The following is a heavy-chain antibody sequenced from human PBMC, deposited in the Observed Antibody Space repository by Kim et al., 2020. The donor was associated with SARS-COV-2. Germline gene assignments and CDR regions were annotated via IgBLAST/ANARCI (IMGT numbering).Heavy chain of an antibody. V-gene: IGHV3-23*01. CDR1: GFTFSSYA. CDR3: AATWELLWFGEARSGFDY. D-gene: IGHD3-10*01. CDR2: ISGSGGST. J-gene: IGHJ4*02. Sequence: GGSLRLSCAASGFTFSSYAMSWVRQAPGKGLEWVSAISGSGGSTYYADSVKGRFTISRDNSKNTLYLQMNSLRAEDTAVYYCAATWELLWFGEARSGFDYWGQGTLVTVSS.